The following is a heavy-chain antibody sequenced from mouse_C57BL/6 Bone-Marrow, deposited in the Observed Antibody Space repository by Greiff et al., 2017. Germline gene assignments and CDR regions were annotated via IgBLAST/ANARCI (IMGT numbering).Heavy chain of an antibody. Sequence: QVQLQQPGAELVKPGASVKLSCKASGYTFPSYWMQWVKQRPGPGLAWIGEIDPSDSYPNYNQKFKGKATLTVDTSSSTAYIQLSSLTSEDSAIYYCAGYGFAYWGQGTLVTVSA. CDR3: AGYGFAY. CDR1: GYTFPSYW. D-gene: IGHD2-2*01. CDR2: IDPSDSYP. V-gene: IGHV1-50*01. J-gene: IGHJ3*01.